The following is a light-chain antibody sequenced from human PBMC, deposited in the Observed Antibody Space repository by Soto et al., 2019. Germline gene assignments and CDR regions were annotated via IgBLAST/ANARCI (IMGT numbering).Light chain of an antibody. CDR2: DGS. CDR3: QQYNGYRWT. CDR1: QSISSW. V-gene: IGKV1-5*01. Sequence: DIQMTQSPSTLSASVGDRVTITCRASQSISSWLAWYQQKPGKAPKILIYDGSTLESGVPSRFSGSGSGTEFTLPISSLQPDDFATYYCQQYNGYRWTFGQGTKVEIK. J-gene: IGKJ1*01.